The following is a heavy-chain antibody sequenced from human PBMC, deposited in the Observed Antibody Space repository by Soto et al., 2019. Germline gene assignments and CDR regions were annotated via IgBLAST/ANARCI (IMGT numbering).Heavy chain of an antibody. J-gene: IGHJ6*03. Sequence: SGGSLRLSCAASGFTFSSYAMSWVRQAPGKGLEWVSAISGSGGSTYYADSVKGRFTISRDNSKNTLYLQMNSLRAEDTAVYYCAKPLHCSSTSCPFPGYYYYMDVWGKGTTVTVSS. CDR3: AKPLHCSSTSCPFPGYYYYMDV. CDR1: GFTFSSYA. D-gene: IGHD2-2*01. CDR2: ISGSGGST. V-gene: IGHV3-23*01.